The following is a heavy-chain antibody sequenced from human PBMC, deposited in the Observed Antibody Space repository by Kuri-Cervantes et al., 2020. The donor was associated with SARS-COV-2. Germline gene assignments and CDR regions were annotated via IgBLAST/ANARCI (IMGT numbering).Heavy chain of an antibody. CDR1: GFTFSSYD. D-gene: IGHD2/OR15-2a*01. CDR2: IGTAGDT. Sequence: GESLKISCAACGFTFSSYDMHWVRQATGKGLEWVSAIGTAGDTYYPGSVKGQFTISRDNSKNTLYLQMNSLRAEDTAVYYCAIPPFSRAPSYYYYMDVWGKGTTVTVSS. V-gene: IGHV3-13*03. J-gene: IGHJ6*03. CDR3: AIPPFSRAPSYYYYMDV.